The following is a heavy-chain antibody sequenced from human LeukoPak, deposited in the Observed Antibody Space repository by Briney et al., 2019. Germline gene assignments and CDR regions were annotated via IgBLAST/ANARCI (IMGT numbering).Heavy chain of an antibody. CDR1: GFTFSSYA. CDR2: ISGSGGST. V-gene: IGHV3-23*01. CDR3: AQPRDSSGWYYFDY. Sequence: GGSLRLSCAASGFTFSSYAMSWVRQAPGKGLEWVSAISGSGGSTYYADSVKGRFTISRDNSKNTLYLQMNSLRAEDTAVYYCAQPRDSSGWYYFDYWGQGTLVTVSS. J-gene: IGHJ4*02. D-gene: IGHD6-19*01.